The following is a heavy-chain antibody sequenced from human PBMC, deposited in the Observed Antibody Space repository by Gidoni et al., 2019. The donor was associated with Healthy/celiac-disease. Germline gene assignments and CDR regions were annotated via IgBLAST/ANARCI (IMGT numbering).Heavy chain of an antibody. D-gene: IGHD6-13*01. V-gene: IGHV1-69*01. J-gene: IGHJ3*02. CDR1: GGTFSSYA. Sequence: QVQLVQSGAEVKKPGSSVKVSCKAPGGTFSSYAISGVRQAPGQGLEWMGGIIPIFGTANYAQKFQGRVTITADESTSTAYMELSSLRSEDTAVYYCARIAAAGIDDAFDIWGQGTMVTVSS. CDR2: IIPIFGTA. CDR3: ARIAAAGIDDAFDI.